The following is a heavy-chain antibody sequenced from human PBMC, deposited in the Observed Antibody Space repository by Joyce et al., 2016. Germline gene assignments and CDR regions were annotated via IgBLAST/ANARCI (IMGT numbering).Heavy chain of an antibody. CDR2: NSNSGSFM. CDR3: ARRFDS. Sequence: VQLVESGGGLVQPGGSLRLSCAASGFTVSSYEMNWVRQAPGKGLEWSSSNSNSGSFMKYADSVKGRFTIFRDNAKNSLSLQMNSLRVEDTALYYCARRFDSWGQGTLVTVSS. CDR1: GFTVSSYE. J-gene: IGHJ5*01. V-gene: IGHV3-48*03.